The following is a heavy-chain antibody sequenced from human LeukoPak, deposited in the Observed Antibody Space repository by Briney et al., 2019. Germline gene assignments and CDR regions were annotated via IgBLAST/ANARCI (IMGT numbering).Heavy chain of an antibody. CDR2: ISANGGNS. V-gene: IGHV3-43*02. J-gene: IGHJ4*01. CDR1: GFTFDNYG. CDR3: AKAGGGGATGPFDY. Sequence: GGSLRLSCAASGFTFDNYGMHWVRQAPGKGLEWVSHISANGGNSYFIDSVKGRFTIYRDNSKNALYLQMDSLATEDTAFYYCAKAGGGGATGPFDYWGQEPWSPSRQ. D-gene: IGHD3-16*01.